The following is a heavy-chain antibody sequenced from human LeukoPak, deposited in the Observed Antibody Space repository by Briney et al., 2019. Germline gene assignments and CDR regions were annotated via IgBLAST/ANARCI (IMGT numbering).Heavy chain of an antibody. CDR1: GFTVSHNY. Sequence: PGGSLRLSCTASGFTVSHNYMHWVRQAPGKGLEYVSGINNNGDSTYYVTFVRGRFTISRDNIRNTLYPQMGSLRAEDTAVYYCARSSVEMTTIFAEYFDHWGRGTLVSVSS. J-gene: IGHJ1*01. D-gene: IGHD5-24*01. CDR3: ARSSVEMTTIFAEYFDH. CDR2: INNNGDST. V-gene: IGHV3-64*01.